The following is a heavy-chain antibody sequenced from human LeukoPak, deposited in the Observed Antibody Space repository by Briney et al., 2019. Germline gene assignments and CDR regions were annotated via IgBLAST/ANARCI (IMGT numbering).Heavy chain of an antibody. V-gene: IGHV1-18*01. CDR1: GYTFTSYG. Sequence: ASVKVSCKASGYTFTSYGISWVRQAPGQGLEWMGWISAYNGNTNYAQKFQGRVTMTADTSTSTAYMELRSLRSDDTAVYYCARRTRSGWEDGYWGQGTLVTVSS. D-gene: IGHD6-19*01. J-gene: IGHJ4*02. CDR2: ISAYNGNT. CDR3: ARRTRSGWEDGY.